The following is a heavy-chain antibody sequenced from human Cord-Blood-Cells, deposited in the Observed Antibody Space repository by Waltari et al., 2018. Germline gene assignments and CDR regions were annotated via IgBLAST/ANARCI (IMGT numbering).Heavy chain of an antibody. J-gene: IGHJ5*02. V-gene: IGHV4-34*01. CDR2: INHSEST. Sequence: QVQLQQWGAGLLKPSETLSLTCAVYGGSFSGYYWSWIRQPPGKGLEWIGEINHSESTNYNPSLKSRVTISVDTSKNQFSLKLSSVTAADTAVYYCARVGQLGNWFDPWGQGTLVTVSS. D-gene: IGHD6-6*01. CDR1: GGSFSGYY. CDR3: ARVGQLGNWFDP.